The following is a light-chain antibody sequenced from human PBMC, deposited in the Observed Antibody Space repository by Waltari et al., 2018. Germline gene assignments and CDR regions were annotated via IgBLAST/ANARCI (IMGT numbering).Light chain of an antibody. V-gene: IGKV1-39*01. CDR1: QSISSY. J-gene: IGKJ1*01. Sequence: DIQMTQSPSSLSASVGERVHITCRASQSISSYLNWYQQKPGKAPKLLIYAASSLQSGVPSRFSGSGSVTDFTLTISSLQPEDFATYYCQQSYSTPPTFGQGTKVEIK. CDR2: AAS. CDR3: QQSYSTPPT.